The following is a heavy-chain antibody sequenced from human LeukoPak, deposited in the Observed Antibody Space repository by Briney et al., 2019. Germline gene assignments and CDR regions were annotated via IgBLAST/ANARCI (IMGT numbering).Heavy chain of an antibody. V-gene: IGHV4-39*07. CDR2: IYYSGST. J-gene: IGHJ5*02. Sequence: ASETLSLTCTVSDGSISSSSYYWGWIRQPPGKGLEWIGSIYYSGSTYYNPSLKSRVTISVDTSKNQFSLNLISVTAADTAVYYCARSPQGTATTANWLDPWGQGTLVTVSS. D-gene: IGHD4-17*01. CDR1: DGSISSSSYY. CDR3: ARSPQGTATTANWLDP.